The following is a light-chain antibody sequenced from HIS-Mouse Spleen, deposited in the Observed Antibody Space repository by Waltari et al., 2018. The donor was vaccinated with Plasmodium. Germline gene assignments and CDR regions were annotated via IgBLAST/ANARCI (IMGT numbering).Light chain of an antibody. Sequence: EIVITQSPHTLSVSPVEIDTLSFRASQSVSSNLAWYQQKPGQAPRLLIYGASTRATGIPARFSGSGSGTEFTLTISSMQSEDFAVYYCQQYNNWPRGTFGQGTKVEIK. CDR2: GAS. CDR3: QQYNNWPRGT. J-gene: IGKJ1*01. V-gene: IGKV3-15*01. CDR1: QSVSSN.